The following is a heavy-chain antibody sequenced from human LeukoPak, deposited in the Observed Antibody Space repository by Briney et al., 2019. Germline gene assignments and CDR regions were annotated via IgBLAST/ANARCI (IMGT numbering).Heavy chain of an antibody. V-gene: IGHV3-33*01. CDR2: IWYDGSNK. CDR3: AGETTPDSYGMDV. J-gene: IGHJ6*02. CDR1: GFTFSSYG. D-gene: IGHD1-7*01. Sequence: SGGSLRLSCAASGFTFSSYGMHWVRQAPGKGLEWVAVIWYDGSNKYYADSVKGRFTISRDNSKNTLYLKMNSLRAEDTAVYYCAGETTPDSYGMDVWGQGTTVTVSS.